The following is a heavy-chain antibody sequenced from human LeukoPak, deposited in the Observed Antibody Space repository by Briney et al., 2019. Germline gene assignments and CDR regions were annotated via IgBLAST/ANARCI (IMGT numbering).Heavy chain of an antibody. CDR1: GYTFTSYG. J-gene: IGHJ4*02. D-gene: IGHD6-13*01. Sequence: ASVKVSCKASGYTFTSYGISWVRQAPGQGLEWMGWISAYNGNTNYAQKLQGRVTMTTDTSTSTAYMELRSLRSDDTAVYYCVRDQQLGPWKDYWGQGTLVTVSS. CDR3: VRDQQLGPWKDY. CDR2: ISAYNGNT. V-gene: IGHV1-18*01.